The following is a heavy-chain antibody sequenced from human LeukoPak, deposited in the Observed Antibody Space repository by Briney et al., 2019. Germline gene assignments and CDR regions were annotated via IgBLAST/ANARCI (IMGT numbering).Heavy chain of an antibody. J-gene: IGHJ5*02. V-gene: IGHV3-66*02. D-gene: IGHD1-26*01. CDR1: GFSVSYSY. CDR3: TRLYAGSHL. Sequence: GGSLRLSCAASGFSVSYSYMSWVRQAPGMGLEWVSVIYSGGNTHYADSVRGRFTLSRDTSENTLNLQMNSLITDDTGVYYCTRLYAGSHLWGQGTRVTGSS. CDR2: IYSGGNT.